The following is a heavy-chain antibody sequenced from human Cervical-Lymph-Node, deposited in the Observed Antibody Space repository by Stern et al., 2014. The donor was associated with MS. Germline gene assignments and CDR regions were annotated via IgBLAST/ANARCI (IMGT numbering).Heavy chain of an antibody. CDR3: AKDMDHYYYDSSGPFDY. CDR2: ISWDSGTI. J-gene: IGHJ4*02. D-gene: IGHD3-22*01. Sequence: QLVESGGYLVQPGRSLRLSCTVSGFTFEDYGMHWVRQTPGKGLEWVSGISWDSGTIGYTDSVKGRFTISRDNTKNSLYLQMNRLRAEDTALYYCAKDMDHYYYDSSGPFDYWGQGTLVTVSS. V-gene: IGHV3-9*01. CDR1: GFTFEDYG.